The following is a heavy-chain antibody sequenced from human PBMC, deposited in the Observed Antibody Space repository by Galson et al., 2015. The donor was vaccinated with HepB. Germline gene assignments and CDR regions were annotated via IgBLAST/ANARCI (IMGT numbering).Heavy chain of an antibody. Sequence: ETLSLTCTVSGGSISSSSYYWGWIRQPPGKGLEWIGSIYYSGSTYYNPSLKSRVIISIDTSKNQFSLKLSSVTAADTAVYYCARCRGTYNWFDPWGQGTLVTVSS. D-gene: IGHD1-1*01. CDR3: ARCRGTYNWFDP. CDR2: IYYSGST. CDR1: GGSISSSSYY. J-gene: IGHJ5*02. V-gene: IGHV4-39*07.